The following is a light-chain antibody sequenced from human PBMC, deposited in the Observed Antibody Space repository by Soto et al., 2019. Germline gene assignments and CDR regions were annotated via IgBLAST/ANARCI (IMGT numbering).Light chain of an antibody. J-gene: IGKJ1*01. Sequence: EIVLTQSAGTLSLSPGERATLSCMASQTITSNYLAWYQQKPGQAPRLLIYAASNRATGIPDRFSGSGSGTEFTLTISGLEPEDFAVYYCQQYDSSLWTFGQGTKVEIK. V-gene: IGKV3-20*01. CDR1: QTITSNY. CDR3: QQYDSSLWT. CDR2: AAS.